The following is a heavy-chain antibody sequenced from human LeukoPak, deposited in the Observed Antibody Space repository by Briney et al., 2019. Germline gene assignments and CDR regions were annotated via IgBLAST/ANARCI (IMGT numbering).Heavy chain of an antibody. CDR1: GFTFGEYL. CDR2: INGGTT. Sequence: GGSLRLSWTASGFTFGEYLMSWWREGPGKRLEWIGFINGGTTAYDAPAKSRLIISTDDSTSIDYLQMHSLATAATAVYYCSRGSGWLSLYWGQGTLVTVSS. D-gene: IGHD6-19*01. V-gene: IGHV3-49*03. CDR3: SRGSGWLSLY. J-gene: IGHJ4*02.